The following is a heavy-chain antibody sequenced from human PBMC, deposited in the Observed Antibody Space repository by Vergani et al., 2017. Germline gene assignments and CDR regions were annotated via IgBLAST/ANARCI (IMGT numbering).Heavy chain of an antibody. J-gene: IGHJ5*02. CDR1: GGSISSYY. V-gene: IGHV4-59*01. Sequence: QVQLQESGPGLVKPSETLSLTCTVSGGSISSYYWSWIRQPPGKGLEWIGYIYYSGSTNYNPSLKRRVTIAVDTSKNQFSRKLSSVSAADTAVYYCARGLDLDPWGQGTLVTVSS. D-gene: IGHD5-12*01. CDR3: ARGLDLDP. CDR2: IYYSGST.